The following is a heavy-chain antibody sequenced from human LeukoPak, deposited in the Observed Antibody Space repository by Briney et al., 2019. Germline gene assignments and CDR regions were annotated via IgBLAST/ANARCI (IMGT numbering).Heavy chain of an antibody. V-gene: IGHV4-38-2*02. J-gene: IGHJ6*03. CDR3: ACIAQYSYYYYMDV. CDR1: SHPHSRGYY. D-gene: IGHD2/OR15-2a*01. Sequence: SDTQSLPCTVSSHPHSRGYYWGRTRRPPGKGLEWIGTTYQSGHSQYNPSLKRKVAISLDTSKNQLSLNVNSVTAADTAEYYCACIAQYSYYYYMDVWGKGTTVTVSS. CDR2: TYQSGHS.